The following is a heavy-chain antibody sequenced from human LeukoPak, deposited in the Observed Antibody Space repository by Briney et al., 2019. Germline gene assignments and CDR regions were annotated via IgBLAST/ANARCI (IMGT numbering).Heavy chain of an antibody. Sequence: SQTLSLTFCGLGGAISSGCYYWSWLRQPAGEGLEWIGRIYTSGSTNYNPSLKSRVTISVDTSKNQFSLKLSSVTAADTAVYYCASIGGETTISEYFQHWGQGTLVTVSS. V-gene: IGHV4-61*02. J-gene: IGHJ1*01. CDR1: GGAISSGCYY. D-gene: IGHD3-3*01. CDR3: ASIGGETTISEYFQH. CDR2: IYTSGST.